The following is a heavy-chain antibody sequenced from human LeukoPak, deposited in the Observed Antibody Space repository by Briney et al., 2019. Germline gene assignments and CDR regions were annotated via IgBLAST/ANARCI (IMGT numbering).Heavy chain of an antibody. CDR2: IRSKAYGGTT. D-gene: IGHD3-10*01. CDR3: TRVWGVRGDRFDY. V-gene: IGHV3-49*04. Sequence: GGSLRLSCTASGFTVGDYAMSWVSQALGKGLEWVGFIRSKAYGGTTEYAASVKGRFTISRDDSKSIAYLQMNSLKTEDTAVYYCTRVWGVRGDRFDYWGQGTLVTVSS. J-gene: IGHJ4*02. CDR1: GFTVGDYA.